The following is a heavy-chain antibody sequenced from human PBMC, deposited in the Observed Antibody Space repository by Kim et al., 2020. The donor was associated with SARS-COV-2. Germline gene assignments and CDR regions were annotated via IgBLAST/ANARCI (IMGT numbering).Heavy chain of an antibody. CDR3: AKGLTFGGVIFLGGPFDY. J-gene: IGHJ4*02. CDR1: GFTFSSYG. V-gene: IGHV3-30*18. CDR2: ISYDGSNK. D-gene: IGHD3-16*02. Sequence: GGSLRLSCAASGFTFSSYGMHWVRQAPGKGLEWVAVISYDGSNKYYADSVKGRFTISRDNSKNTLYLQMNSLRAEDTAVYYCAKGLTFGGVIFLGGPFDYWGQGTLVTVSS.